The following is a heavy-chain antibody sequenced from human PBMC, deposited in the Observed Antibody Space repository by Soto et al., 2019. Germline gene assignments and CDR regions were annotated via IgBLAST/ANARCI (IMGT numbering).Heavy chain of an antibody. CDR1: GYTFTNYA. Sequence: GASVKVSCKASGYTFTNYAMHWVRQAPGQSLEWMGRVNAGNGNTKYSQRFQGRVTITSDTSASTVYLEMSSLRSEDTAVYYCARVVMTTVPASYYYGMDVWGQGTTVTVSS. D-gene: IGHD4-4*01. V-gene: IGHV1-3*01. J-gene: IGHJ6*02. CDR2: VNAGNGNT. CDR3: ARVVMTTVPASYYYGMDV.